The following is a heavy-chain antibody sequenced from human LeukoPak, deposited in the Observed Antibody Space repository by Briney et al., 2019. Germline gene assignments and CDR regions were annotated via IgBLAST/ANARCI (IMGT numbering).Heavy chain of an antibody. D-gene: IGHD3-10*01. CDR1: GGSLSSSSYY. V-gene: IGHV4-39*07. J-gene: IGHJ4*02. CDR3: ARDGTSMVRGVIGY. Sequence: SETLSLTCTVSGGSLSSSSYYWGWIRQPPGKGLEWIGSIYYSGSTYYNPSLKSRVTISVDTSKNQFSLKLSSVTAADTAVYYCARDGTSMVRGVIGYWGQGTLVTVSS. CDR2: IYYSGST.